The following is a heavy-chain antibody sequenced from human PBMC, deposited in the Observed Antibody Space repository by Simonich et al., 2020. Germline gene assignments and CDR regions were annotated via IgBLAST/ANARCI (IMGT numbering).Heavy chain of an antibody. D-gene: IGHD1-1*01. J-gene: IGHJ4*02. V-gene: IGHV3-53*01. Sequence: EVQLVESGGGLIQPGGSLRLSCAASGFTVSSNYMCWVRQAPGKGLEWVSVIYSGGNTYYADSVKGRFTISRDNSKNTLYLQINSLRAEDTAVYYCARWTATGYYFDYWGQGTLVTVSS. CDR1: GFTVSSNY. CDR3: ARWTATGYYFDY. CDR2: IYSGGNT.